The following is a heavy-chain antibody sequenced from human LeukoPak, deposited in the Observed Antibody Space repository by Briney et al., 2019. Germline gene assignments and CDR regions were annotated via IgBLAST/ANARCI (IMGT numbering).Heavy chain of an antibody. Sequence: GGSLRLSCAASGFTFRTYWMHWVRQPPGKGLVWVSRISPDGSTTTYADSVKGRFTISRDNAKNSLYLQMNSLRAEDTAVYYCARGPNSGYSIVDYWGQGTLVTVSS. J-gene: IGHJ4*02. V-gene: IGHV3-74*01. CDR3: ARGPNSGYSIVDY. D-gene: IGHD5-18*01. CDR2: ISPDGSTT. CDR1: GFTFRTYW.